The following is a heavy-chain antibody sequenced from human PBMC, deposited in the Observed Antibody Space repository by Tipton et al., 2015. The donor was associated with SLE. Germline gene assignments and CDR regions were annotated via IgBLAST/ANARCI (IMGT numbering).Heavy chain of an antibody. V-gene: IGHV3-9*01. CDR3: AKEGLAVAGNFDY. J-gene: IGHJ4*02. CDR1: GFTFDDYA. Sequence: SLRLSCAASGFTFDDYAMHWVRQAPGKGLEWVSGISWNSGSIGYADSVKGRFTISRDNAKNSLYLQMNSLRAEDTALYYCAKEGLAVAGNFDYWGQGTLVTVSS. CDR2: ISWNSGSI. D-gene: IGHD6-19*01.